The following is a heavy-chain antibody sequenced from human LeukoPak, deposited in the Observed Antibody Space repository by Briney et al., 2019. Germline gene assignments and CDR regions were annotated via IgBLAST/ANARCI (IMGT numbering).Heavy chain of an antibody. CDR2: ISGSGGST. CDR3: ARDWGVDF. D-gene: IGHD3-10*01. J-gene: IGHJ4*02. CDR1: GFTFSSYA. Sequence: GRSLRLSCAASGFTFSSYAMSWVRQAPGKGLEWVSAISGSGGSTYYADSVQGRFTISRDNSKNTLYLQMNSLRPEDTAVYYCARDWGVDFWGQGTLVTVSS. V-gene: IGHV3-23*01.